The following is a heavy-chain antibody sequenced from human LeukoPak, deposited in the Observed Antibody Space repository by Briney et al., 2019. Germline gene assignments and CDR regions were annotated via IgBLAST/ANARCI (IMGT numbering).Heavy chain of an antibody. CDR2: IYSGGST. J-gene: IGHJ4*02. V-gene: IGHV3-53*01. D-gene: IGHD6-13*01. Sequence: GGSLRLSCAASGFTVSSNYMSWVRQAPGKGLEWVSVIYSGGSTYYADSVKGRFTISRDNSKNTLHLQMNSLRAEDTAVYYCARNGYSSSWPFDYWGQGTLVTVSS. CDR1: GFTVSSNY. CDR3: ARNGYSSSWPFDY.